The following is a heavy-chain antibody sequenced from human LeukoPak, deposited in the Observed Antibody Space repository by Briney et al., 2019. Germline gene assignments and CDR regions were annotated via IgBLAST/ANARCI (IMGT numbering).Heavy chain of an antibody. J-gene: IGHJ4*02. CDR3: AKGDYYDSSGYNDY. V-gene: IGHV3-9*01. D-gene: IGHD3-22*01. CDR2: ISWNSGSI. Sequence: GGFLRLSCAASGFTFDDYAMHWVRQAPGKGLEWVSGISWNSGSIGYADSVKGRFTISRDNAKNSLYLQMNSLRAEDTALYYCAKGDYYDSSGYNDYWGQGTLVTVSS. CDR1: GFTFDDYA.